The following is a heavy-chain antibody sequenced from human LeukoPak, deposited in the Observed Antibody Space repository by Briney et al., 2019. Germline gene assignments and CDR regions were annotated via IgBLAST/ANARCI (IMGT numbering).Heavy chain of an antibody. CDR3: ARAIASYGDSAY. V-gene: IGHV3-48*04. J-gene: IGHJ4*02. CDR2: ITSTSSAT. Sequence: GGSLRLSCAASGFKFSSFSMGWVRQAPGKGLEWLSYITSTSSATYYADSLQGRFTISRDNAKNSLYLQINGLRADDTAVYYCARAIASYGDSAYWGQGTLVTVSS. D-gene: IGHD5-18*01. CDR1: GFKFSSFS.